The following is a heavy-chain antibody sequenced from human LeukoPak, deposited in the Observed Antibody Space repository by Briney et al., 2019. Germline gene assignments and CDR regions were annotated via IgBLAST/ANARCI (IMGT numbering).Heavy chain of an antibody. Sequence: SETLSLTCAVYGVSFSGYYWSWIRQPPGKGLEWIGEINHSGSTNYNPSLKSRVTISVDTSKNQFSLKLSSVTAADTAVYYCARGYPNGSSYYFDYWGQGTLVTVSS. CDR1: GVSFSGYY. J-gene: IGHJ4*02. V-gene: IGHV4-34*01. CDR2: INHSGST. CDR3: ARGYPNGSSYYFDY. D-gene: IGHD6-6*01.